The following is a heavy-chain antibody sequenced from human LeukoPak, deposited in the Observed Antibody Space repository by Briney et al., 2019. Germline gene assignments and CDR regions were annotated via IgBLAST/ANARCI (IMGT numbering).Heavy chain of an antibody. CDR2: IYYSGST. CDR3: ARHRPSYQLLSLLSYYDILTGSIFDI. D-gene: IGHD3-9*01. Sequence: PSETLSLTCTVSGGSVSSGSYYWSWIRQPPGKGLEWIGYIYYSGSTNYNPSLKSRVTISVDTSKNQFSLKLSSVTAADTAVYYCARHRPSYQLLSLLSYYDILTGSIFDIWGQGTMVTVSS. V-gene: IGHV4-61*01. J-gene: IGHJ3*02. CDR1: GGSVSSGSYY.